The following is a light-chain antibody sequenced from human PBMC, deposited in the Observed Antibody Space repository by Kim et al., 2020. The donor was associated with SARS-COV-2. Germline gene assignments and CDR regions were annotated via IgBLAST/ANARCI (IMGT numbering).Light chain of an antibody. Sequence: VAPGQTARITCAGDKLGDKYACWYQQKPGQSPVLVIYQDSKRPSGIPERFSGSNSGNTATLTISGTQAMDEADYYCQAWDSSTVVFGGGTQLTVL. CDR3: QAWDSSTVV. J-gene: IGLJ2*01. V-gene: IGLV3-1*01. CDR1: KLGDKY. CDR2: QDS.